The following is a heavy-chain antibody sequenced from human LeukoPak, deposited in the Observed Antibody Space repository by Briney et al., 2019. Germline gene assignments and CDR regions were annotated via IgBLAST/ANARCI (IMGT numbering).Heavy chain of an antibody. CDR1: GFTFSSYA. CDR3: ARGDQLRYYGMDV. V-gene: IGHV3-23*01. CDR2: ISGSGGST. D-gene: IGHD1-1*01. Sequence: GGSLRLSCAASGFTFSSYAMSWVRQAPGKGLEWASAISGSGGSTYYADSVKGRFTISRDNSKNTLYLQMNSLRAEDTAVYYCARGDQLRYYGMDVWGQGTTVTVSS. J-gene: IGHJ6*02.